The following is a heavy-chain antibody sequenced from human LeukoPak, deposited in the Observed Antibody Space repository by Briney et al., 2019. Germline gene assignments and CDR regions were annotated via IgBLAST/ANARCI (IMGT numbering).Heavy chain of an antibody. CDR1: GGSFSGYY. CDR3: ARVYEGGALDY. CDR2: INHSGST. V-gene: IGHV4-34*01. D-gene: IGHD3-3*01. J-gene: IGHJ4*02. Sequence: SETLSLTCAVYGGSFSGYYWSWIRQPPGKGLEWIGEINHSGSTNYNPSLKSRVTISVDTSKNQFSLKLSSVTAADTAVYYCARVYEGGALDYWGQGTLVTVSS.